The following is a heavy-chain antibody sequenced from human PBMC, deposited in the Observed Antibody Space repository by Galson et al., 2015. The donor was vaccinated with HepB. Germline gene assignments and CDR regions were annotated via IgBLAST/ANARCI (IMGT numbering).Heavy chain of an antibody. CDR2: IIPIFGTA. CDR1: GGTFSSYA. J-gene: IGHJ2*01. V-gene: IGHV1-69*13. CDR3: ARREGNYDFWSGYQASYWYFDL. Sequence: SVKVSCKASGGTFSSYAISWVRQAPGQGLEWMGGIIPIFGTANYAQKFQGRVTITADESTSTAYMELSSLRSEDTAVYYCARREGNYDFWSGYQASYWYFDLWGRGTLVTVSS. D-gene: IGHD3-3*01.